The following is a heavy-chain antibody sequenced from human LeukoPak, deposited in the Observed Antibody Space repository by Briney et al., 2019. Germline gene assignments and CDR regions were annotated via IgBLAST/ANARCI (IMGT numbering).Heavy chain of an antibody. J-gene: IGHJ3*02. CDR3: ARDQGYYDILTGYSAAAFDI. V-gene: IGHV3-74*01. Sequence: PGGSLRLSCAASGFTFSSYWMHWVRRAPGKGLVWVSRINSDGSSTSYADSVKGRFTISRDNAKNTLYLQMNSLRAEDTAVYYCARDQGYYDILTGYSAAAFDIWGQGTMVTVSS. D-gene: IGHD3-9*01. CDR2: INSDGSST. CDR1: GFTFSSYW.